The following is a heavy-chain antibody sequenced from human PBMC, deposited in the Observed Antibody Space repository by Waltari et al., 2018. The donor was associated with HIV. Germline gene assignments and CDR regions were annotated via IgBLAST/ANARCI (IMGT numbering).Heavy chain of an antibody. D-gene: IGHD3-9*01. V-gene: IGHV3-33*01. CDR3: AREVTGYQPFFDY. CDR1: GFTFSSYG. J-gene: IGHJ4*02. CDR2: IWYDGSNK. Sequence: QVQLVESGGGVVQPGRSLRLSCAASGFTFSSYGMHWVRQAPGKGLEWVAVIWYDGSNKYYADSVKGRFTISRDNSKNTLYLQMNSLRAEDTAVYYCAREVTGYQPFFDYWGQGTLVTVSS.